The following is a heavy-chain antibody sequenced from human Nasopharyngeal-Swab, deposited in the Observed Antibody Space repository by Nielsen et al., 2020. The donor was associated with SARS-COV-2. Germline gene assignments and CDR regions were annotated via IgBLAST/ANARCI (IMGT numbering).Heavy chain of an antibody. D-gene: IGHD2-15*01. CDR2: ISWNSGSI. CDR3: AKDIEDGYCSGGSCYSFDY. V-gene: IGHV3-9*01. CDR1: GFTFDDYA. Sequence: GGSLRLSCAASGFTFDDYARHWVRQAPGKGLEWVSGISWNSGSIGYADSVKGRFTISRDNAKNSLYLQMNSLRAEDTALYYCAKDIEDGYCSGGSCYSFDYWGQGTLVTVSS. J-gene: IGHJ4*02.